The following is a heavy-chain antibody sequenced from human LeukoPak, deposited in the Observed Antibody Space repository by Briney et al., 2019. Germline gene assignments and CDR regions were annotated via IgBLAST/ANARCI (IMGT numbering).Heavy chain of an antibody. J-gene: IGHJ4*02. CDR2: IYYSGST. Sequence: PSETLSLTCTVSGGSISSYYWSWIRQPPGKGLEWIGYIYYSGSTYYNPSLKSRVTISVDTSKNQFSLKLSSVTAADMAVYYCARDVRGNGWYLYWGQGTLVTVSS. CDR1: GGSISSYY. V-gene: IGHV4-59*01. CDR3: ARDVRGNGWYLY. D-gene: IGHD6-19*01.